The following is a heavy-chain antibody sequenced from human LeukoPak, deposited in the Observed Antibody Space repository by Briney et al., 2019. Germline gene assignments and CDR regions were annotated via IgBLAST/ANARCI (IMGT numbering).Heavy chain of an antibody. D-gene: IGHD1-26*01. CDR3: ARHGTSGIYRRPFDI. V-gene: IGHV4-59*08. Sequence: SETLSLTCTDSGGSISSYYWSWIPQPPGKGLEWIGYIYDSGSTNYNPSLKSRVTISVDTSNNQSSLKLNSVTAADTAVYYCARHGTSGIYRRPFDIWGQGTMVTVSS. CDR2: IYDSGST. J-gene: IGHJ3*02. CDR1: GGSISSYY.